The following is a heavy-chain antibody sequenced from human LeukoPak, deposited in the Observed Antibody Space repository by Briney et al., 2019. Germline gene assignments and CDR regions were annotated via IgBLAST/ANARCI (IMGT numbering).Heavy chain of an antibody. CDR1: GGSIRNYY. D-gene: IGHD2-21*01. Sequence: SETLSLTCTVSGGSIRNYYWNWLRQPPGKGLEWIGYTSDSGNTDYKPSLKSRVTISVDTSKNQFSLKLTSATAADTAVYYCARWHSHGRYFDYWGQGALVTVSS. V-gene: IGHV4-59*01. CDR3: ARWHSHGRYFDY. CDR2: TSDSGNT. J-gene: IGHJ4*02.